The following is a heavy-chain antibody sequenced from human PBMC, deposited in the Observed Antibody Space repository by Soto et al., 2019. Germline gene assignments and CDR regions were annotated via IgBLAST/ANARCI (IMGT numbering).Heavy chain of an antibody. J-gene: IGHJ4*02. V-gene: IGHV1-18*01. CDR2: ITPYNGNT. Sequence: ASVKVSCKASNSTFITYGITWVRQAPGQGLEWVGWITPYNGNTNYGQNFQGRVTMTADTSTSTAYMELGSLTTDDTAVYYCARDTSFYFDYWGQGTRVTVSS. D-gene: IGHD2-2*01. CDR1: NSTFITYG. CDR3: ARDTSFYFDY.